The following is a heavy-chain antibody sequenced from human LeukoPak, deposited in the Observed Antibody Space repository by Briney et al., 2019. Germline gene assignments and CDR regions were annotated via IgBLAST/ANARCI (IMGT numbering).Heavy chain of an antibody. CDR3: ARGPAYGDRTDYLDY. J-gene: IGHJ4*02. Sequence: GGSLRLSCAASGFTFSSHWMNWVRQAPGKGLXXXXXIKQGGGERNYVDSVKGRFTISRDDAKNSLYLQMNSLRAEDTAIYYCARGPAYGDRTDYLDYWGQGTLVTVSS. D-gene: IGHD4-17*01. CDR2: IKQGGGER. CDR1: GFTFSSHW. V-gene: IGHV3-7*03.